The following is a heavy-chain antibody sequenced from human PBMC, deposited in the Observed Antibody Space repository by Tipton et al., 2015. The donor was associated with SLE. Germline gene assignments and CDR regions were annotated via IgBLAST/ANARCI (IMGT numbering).Heavy chain of an antibody. V-gene: IGHV4-59*02. CDR1: GFRVSSNY. CDR3: ARALWVDKDIAGEPIGIRLRAFDM. CDR2: IYYSGTT. Sequence: QLVQSGGGLVQPGGSLRLSCAASGFRVSSNYMSWVRQAPGKGLEWIGYIYYSGTTNNNPSLKSRVNMSIDTSKNHFSLNLSSVTAADTAIYYCARALWVDKDIAGEPIGIRLRAFDMWGQGTMVSVSS. J-gene: IGHJ3*02. D-gene: IGHD2-2*02.